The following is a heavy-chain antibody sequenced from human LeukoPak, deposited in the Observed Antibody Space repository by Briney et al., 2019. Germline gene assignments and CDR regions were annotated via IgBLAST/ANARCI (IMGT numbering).Heavy chain of an antibody. Sequence: SETLSLTCAVYGGSFSGYYWSWIRQPPGKGLEWIGEIKHSGSTNYNPSLKSRVTISVDTSKNQFSLKLSSVTAADTAVYYCARGRFYYDSSGYSETGFDPWGQGTLVTVSS. CDR3: ARGRFYYDSSGYSETGFDP. CDR2: IKHSGST. D-gene: IGHD3-22*01. V-gene: IGHV4-34*01. J-gene: IGHJ5*02. CDR1: GGSFSGYY.